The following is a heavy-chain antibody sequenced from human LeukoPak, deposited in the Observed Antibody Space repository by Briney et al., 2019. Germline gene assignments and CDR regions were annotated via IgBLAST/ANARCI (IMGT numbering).Heavy chain of an antibody. CDR2: ISGDGGST. Sequence: PGGSLRLSCAASGFTFDDYAMHWVRQAPGKGLEWVSLISGDGGSTYYAGSVKGRFTISRDNSKNSLYLQMNSLRTEDTALYYCAKNEGYWDSSGPDYWGQGTLVTVSS. D-gene: IGHD3-22*01. CDR1: GFTFDDYA. CDR3: AKNEGYWDSSGPDY. V-gene: IGHV3-43*02. J-gene: IGHJ4*02.